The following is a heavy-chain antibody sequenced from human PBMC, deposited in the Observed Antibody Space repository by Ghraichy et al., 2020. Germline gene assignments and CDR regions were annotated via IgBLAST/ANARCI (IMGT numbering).Heavy chain of an antibody. V-gene: IGHV4-34*01. CDR1: GGSFSGYY. CDR2: INHSGST. J-gene: IGHJ4*02. Sequence: SETLSLTCAVYGGSFSGYYWSWIRQPPGKGLEWIGEINHSGSTNYNPSLKSRVTISVDTSKNQFSLKLSSVTAADTALYYCASRYCSSPSCYKAFDYWGQGTLVTVSS. D-gene: IGHD2-2*02. CDR3: ASRYCSSPSCYKAFDY.